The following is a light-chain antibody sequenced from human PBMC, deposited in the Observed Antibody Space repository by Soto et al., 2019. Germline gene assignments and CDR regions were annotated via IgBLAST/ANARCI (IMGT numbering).Light chain of an antibody. V-gene: IGLV1-40*01. CDR1: TSNIGAGYD. CDR2: GNT. CDR3: SSYSISTAYL. J-gene: IGLJ1*01. Sequence: QSVLTQPPSVSGALGQRVTISCTGITSNIGAGYDVHWYQLLPGRAPKLLIYGNTNRPSGVPDRFSGSKSGNTASLTISGLQTEDEADYFCSSYSISTAYLFGTGTKVTVL.